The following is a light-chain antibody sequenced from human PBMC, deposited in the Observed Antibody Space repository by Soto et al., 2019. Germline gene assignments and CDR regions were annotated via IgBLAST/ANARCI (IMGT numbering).Light chain of an antibody. Sequence: QSALTQPASVSGSPGQSITISCTGTSSDVGGYNYVSWYQQHPGKVPKLMIYEGSDRPSGGSNRFSGSKAGNTASLTISGLQAEDEADYYCTSYTTISTLAFGGGTKLTVL. J-gene: IGLJ3*02. CDR3: TSYTTISTLA. CDR1: SSDVGGYNY. V-gene: IGLV2-14*01. CDR2: EGS.